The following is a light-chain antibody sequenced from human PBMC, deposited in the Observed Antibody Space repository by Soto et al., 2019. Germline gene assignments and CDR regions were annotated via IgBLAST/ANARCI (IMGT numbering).Light chain of an antibody. CDR2: GAS. Sequence: DIHMTQSPSTLSASVGDRVTITCRASQSISIWLAWYQQKPGRAPKLLIYGASSLESGVPSRFSGSGSGTEFTLTISSLQPDDFATYYCQHSNDSSWTFGQGTKLEIK. CDR3: QHSNDSSWT. CDR1: QSISIW. J-gene: IGKJ1*01. V-gene: IGKV1-5*03.